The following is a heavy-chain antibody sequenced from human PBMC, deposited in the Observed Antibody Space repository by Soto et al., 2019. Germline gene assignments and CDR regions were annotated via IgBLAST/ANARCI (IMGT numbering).Heavy chain of an antibody. CDR2: ISSGSSSI. J-gene: IGHJ6*03. Sequence: EVQLVESGGGLVQPGGSLRLSCAASGFTFSSYSMNWVRQAAGKGLEWAAYISSGSSSIYYADSVKGRFTISRDNAKNSLRLQMNSLRAEDTAVYYCARDLRTVTAPYYYCLDVWGKGTTVTVSS. CDR1: GFTFSSYS. V-gene: IGHV3-48*01. D-gene: IGHD4-17*01. CDR3: ARDLRTVTAPYYYCLDV.